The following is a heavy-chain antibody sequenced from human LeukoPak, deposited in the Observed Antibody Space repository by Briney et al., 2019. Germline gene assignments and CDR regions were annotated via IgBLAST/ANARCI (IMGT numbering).Heavy chain of an antibody. CDR3: ARGRLPKYYFDS. V-gene: IGHV3-30*03. J-gene: IGHJ4*02. D-gene: IGHD4-11*01. CDR1: GFTFSSYG. Sequence: GGSLRLSCAASGFTFSSYGMHWVRQAPGKGLEWVAVISDDGSNRYYADSVKGRFTVSRDNSKSTVYLQMNSLRVEDTAVYYCARGRLPKYYFDSWGQGTLVTVSS. CDR2: ISDDGSNR.